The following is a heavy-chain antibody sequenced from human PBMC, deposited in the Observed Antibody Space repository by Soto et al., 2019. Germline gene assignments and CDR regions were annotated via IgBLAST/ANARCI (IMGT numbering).Heavy chain of an antibody. D-gene: IGHD3-3*01. Sequence: VKVSCKASGGTFSSYAISWVRQAPGQGLEWMGGIIPIFGTANYAQKFQGRVTITADESTSTAYMELSSLRSEDTAVYYCARVLRFLEWLSQDYYYYGMDVWGQGTTVTVSS. CDR1: GGTFSSYA. CDR3: ARVLRFLEWLSQDYYYYGMDV. V-gene: IGHV1-69*01. CDR2: IIPIFGTA. J-gene: IGHJ6*02.